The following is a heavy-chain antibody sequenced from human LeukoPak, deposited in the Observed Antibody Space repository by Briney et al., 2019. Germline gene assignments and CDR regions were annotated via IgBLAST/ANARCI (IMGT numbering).Heavy chain of an antibody. CDR2: IYTSGST. D-gene: IGHD6-6*01. J-gene: IGHJ4*02. V-gene: IGHV4-61*02. CDR3: ARGVERGFDY. CDR1: DGSISSGSYY. Sequence: SETLSLTCTVSDGSISSGSYYWSWIRQPAGKGLEWIGRIYTSGSTNYNPSLKSRVTISVDTSKNQFSLKLSSVTAADTAVYYCARGVERGFDYWGQGTLVTVSS.